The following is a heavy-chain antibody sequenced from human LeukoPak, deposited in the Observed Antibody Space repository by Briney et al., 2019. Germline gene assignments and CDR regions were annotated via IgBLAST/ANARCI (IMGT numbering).Heavy chain of an antibody. CDR3: ARGGYYDILTGYSVDWFDP. V-gene: IGHV4-34*01. Sequence: SETLSLTCAVYGGSFSGYYWSWIRQPPGKGLEWIGEINHSGSTNYNPSLKSRVTISVDTSKNQFSLKLSSVTAADTAVYYCARGGYYDILTGYSVDWFDPWGQGTLVTVSS. D-gene: IGHD3-9*01. J-gene: IGHJ5*02. CDR2: INHSGST. CDR1: GGSFSGYY.